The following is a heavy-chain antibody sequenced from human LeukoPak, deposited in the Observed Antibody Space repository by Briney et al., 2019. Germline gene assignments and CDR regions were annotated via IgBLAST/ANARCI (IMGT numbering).Heavy chain of an antibody. CDR2: IYYSGST. J-gene: IGHJ4*02. CDR1: SGSISSSRYY. Sequence: SETLSLTCTVSSGSISSSRYYWCWIRQPPGKGLEWIGSIYYSGSTYYNPSLKSRVTVSVDTSKNQFSLKLSSVPAADTAVYYCARGDTAMDPLDYWGQGALVTVSS. CDR3: ARGDTAMDPLDY. D-gene: IGHD5-18*01. V-gene: IGHV4-39*01.